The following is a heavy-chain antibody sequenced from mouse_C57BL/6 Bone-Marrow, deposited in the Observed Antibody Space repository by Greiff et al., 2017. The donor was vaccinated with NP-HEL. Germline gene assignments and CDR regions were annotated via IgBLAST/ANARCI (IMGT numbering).Heavy chain of an antibody. J-gene: IGHJ4*01. D-gene: IGHD2-2*01. V-gene: IGHV1-64*01. CDR1: GYTFTSYW. CDR3: ARGLLWLRRRDYYAMDY. Sequence: VQLQQPGAELVKPGASVKLSCKASGYTFTSYWMHWVKQRPGQGLEWIGMIHPNSGSTNYNEKFKSKATLTVDKSSSTAYMQLSSLTSEDSAVYDCARGLLWLRRRDYYAMDYWGQGTSVTGSS. CDR2: IHPNSGST.